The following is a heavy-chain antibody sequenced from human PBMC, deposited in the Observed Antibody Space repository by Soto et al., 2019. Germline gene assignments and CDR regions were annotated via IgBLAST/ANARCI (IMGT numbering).Heavy chain of an antibody. CDR3: ARDQGCTVAVGRGEGWFDP. Sequence: QVQLVESGGGVVQPGRSLRLSCAASGFTFSSYAVHWVRQAPGKGLEWVAVIAYDGKNKYYADSVKGRFTISRDNSKNTLKLQMTGLRTEDTAVYYCARDQGCTVAVGRGEGWFDPWGQGTLVTVSS. J-gene: IGHJ5*02. V-gene: IGHV3-30*04. CDR1: GFTFSSYA. CDR2: IAYDGKNK. D-gene: IGHD4-4*01.